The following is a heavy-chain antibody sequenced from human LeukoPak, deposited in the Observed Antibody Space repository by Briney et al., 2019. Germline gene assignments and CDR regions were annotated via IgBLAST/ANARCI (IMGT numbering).Heavy chain of an antibody. J-gene: IGHJ4*02. Sequence: GGSLRLSCAASGFTFSSYAMHWVRQAPGKGLEWVAVISYDGSNKYYADSVKGRFTISRDNSKNTLYLQMNSLRAEDTAMYYCARDHAPDYWGQGTLVTVSS. CDR1: GFTFSSYA. CDR2: ISYDGSNK. CDR3: ARDHAPDY. V-gene: IGHV3-30-3*01.